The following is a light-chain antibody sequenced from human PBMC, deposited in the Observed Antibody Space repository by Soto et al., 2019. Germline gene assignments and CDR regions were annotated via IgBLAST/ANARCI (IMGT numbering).Light chain of an antibody. CDR3: SSYTSSSSVL. CDR2: EVS. Sequence: QSVLTQPASVSGSPGQSITISCTGTSSDVGAYKYVSWYQQHPGKAPKLMIYEVSNRPSGVSDRFSGSKSGNTASLTISGLQAEDEADYYCSSYTSSSSVLFGGGTKVTVL. V-gene: IGLV2-14*01. CDR1: SSDVGAYKY. J-gene: IGLJ2*01.